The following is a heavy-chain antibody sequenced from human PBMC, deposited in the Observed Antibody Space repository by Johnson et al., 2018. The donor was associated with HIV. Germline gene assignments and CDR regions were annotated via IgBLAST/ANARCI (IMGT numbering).Heavy chain of an antibody. V-gene: IGHV3-15*01. CDR1: GFTFSSSA. J-gene: IGHJ3*02. CDR3: TTDGVTIFGVVIPDAFYI. Sequence: VQLVESGGGLVKPGGSLRLSCAASGFTFSSSAMHWVHQAPGKGLEWVGRIKRKIEGETTDYAAPVKGRFTISRDDSKNTLYLQMNSLKTEDTAVYYCTTDGVTIFGVVIPDAFYIWGQGTMVTVSS. D-gene: IGHD3-3*01. CDR2: IKRKIEGETT.